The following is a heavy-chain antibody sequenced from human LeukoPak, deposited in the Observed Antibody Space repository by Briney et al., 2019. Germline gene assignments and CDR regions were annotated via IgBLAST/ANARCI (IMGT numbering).Heavy chain of an antibody. CDR3: TRRITMVRGVTTDNWFDP. J-gene: IGHJ5*02. V-gene: IGHV1-69*01. CDR2: IIPIFGKA. Sequence: ASVTVSCMASGGTFSSYAISWVRQAHGQGIEWMGGIIPIFGKANYAKKFQGSVTMTADESTSTAFMELSSLRSEDTAVYYCTRRITMVRGVTTDNWFDPWGQGTLVTVSS. CDR1: GGTFSSYA. D-gene: IGHD3-10*01.